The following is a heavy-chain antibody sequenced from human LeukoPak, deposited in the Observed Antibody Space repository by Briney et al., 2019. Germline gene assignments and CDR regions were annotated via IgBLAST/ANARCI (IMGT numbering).Heavy chain of an antibody. CDR1: RGSISPDH. CDR2: IFYAGRA. J-gene: IGHJ4*02. D-gene: IGHD1-26*01. V-gene: IGHV4-59*08. Sequence: PSETLSLTCTVSRGSISPDHCAWIRQPPGKGLEWIGYIFYAGRARYNSSLESRVTLTVDMSKNQVSLKLTSVAAADTAIYYCARLVDGIYTRLDSWGQGTLVTVSS. CDR3: ARLVDGIYTRLDS.